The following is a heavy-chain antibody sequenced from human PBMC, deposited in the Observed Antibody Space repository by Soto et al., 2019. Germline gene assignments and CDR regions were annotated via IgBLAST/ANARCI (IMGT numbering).Heavy chain of an antibody. D-gene: IGHD1-1*01. J-gene: IGHJ4*02. CDR3: ARDADWNCAY. CDR2: ISSSSSTI. CDR1: GFTFSSYN. Sequence: EVQLVESGGGLVKPGGSLRLSCAASGFTFSSYNMNWVRQAPGKGLEWVSSISSSSSTIHYADSVKGRFTISRDDAKNSLYLQMNSLRDEDTAIYYCARDADWNCAYWGPGTLVTVSS. V-gene: IGHV3-21*01.